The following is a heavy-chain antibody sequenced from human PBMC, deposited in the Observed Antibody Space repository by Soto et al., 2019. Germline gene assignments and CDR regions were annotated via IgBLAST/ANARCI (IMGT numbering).Heavy chain of an antibody. D-gene: IGHD2-15*01. CDR1: GESFGGFY. Sequence: PSETLSLTCVVYGESFGGFYWSWVRQSPGKGLEWIGEISQTETTAYSPSLKGRVSISADTSKKQFSLTLTSVTAADTAVYYCVHSPNVAVDHWGQGTLVTVSS. CDR2: ISQTETT. J-gene: IGHJ4*01. V-gene: IGHV4-34*01. CDR3: VHSPNVAVDH.